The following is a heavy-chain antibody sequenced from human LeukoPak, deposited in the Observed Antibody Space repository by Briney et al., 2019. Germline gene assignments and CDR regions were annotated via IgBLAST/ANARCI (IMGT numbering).Heavy chain of an antibody. Sequence: GGSLRLSCAASGFTFSSYAMHWVRQAPGKGLEWVAVISYDGSNKYYADSVKGRFTISRDNSKNTLYLQMNSLRAEDTAVYYCARSSQEWEPTPLDHWGQGTLVTVSS. J-gene: IGHJ5*02. CDR1: GFTFSSYA. V-gene: IGHV3-30-3*01. CDR3: ARSSQEWEPTPLDH. D-gene: IGHD1-26*01. CDR2: ISYDGSNK.